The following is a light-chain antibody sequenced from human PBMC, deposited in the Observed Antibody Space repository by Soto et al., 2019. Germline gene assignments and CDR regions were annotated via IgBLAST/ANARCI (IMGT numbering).Light chain of an antibody. CDR2: DAS. CDR3: QQYNSYPWT. J-gene: IGKJ1*01. Sequence: IQMTQSPSTLSASVGDRVTITCRASQSISSWLAWYQQKPGKAPKLLIYDASSLESGVPSRFSGSGSGTEFTLTISSLQPDDFATYYCQQYNSYPWTCGQGTKGDIK. CDR1: QSISSW. V-gene: IGKV1-5*01.